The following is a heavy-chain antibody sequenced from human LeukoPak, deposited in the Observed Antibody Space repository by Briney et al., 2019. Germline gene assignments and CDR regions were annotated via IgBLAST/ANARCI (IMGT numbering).Heavy chain of an antibody. CDR2: ISAYNGNT. V-gene: IGHV1-18*04. D-gene: IGHD2-2*01. CDR1: GYTLTSYG. CDR3: ARIDCSSTSCYVRNPDY. Sequence: ASVKVSCKASGYTLTSYGISWVRQAPGQGLEWMGWISAYNGNTNYAQKLQGRVTMTTDTSTSTAYMELRSLRSDDTAVYYCARIDCSSTSCYVRNPDYWGQGTLVTVSS. J-gene: IGHJ4*02.